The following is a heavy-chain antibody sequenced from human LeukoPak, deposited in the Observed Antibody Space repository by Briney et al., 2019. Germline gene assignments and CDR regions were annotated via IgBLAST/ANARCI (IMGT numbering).Heavy chain of an antibody. CDR1: XXXXSGYX. J-gene: IGHJ4*02. D-gene: IGHD2-15*01. V-gene: IGHV4-34*01. CDR2: INHSGST. Sequence: ASETLSLTCAVXXXXXSGYXWXWIRQXXXXXLEWIGEINHSGSTNYNPSLKSRVTISVDTSKNQFSLKLSSVTAADTAVYYCARLYPWYFDYWGQGTLVTVSS. CDR3: ARLYPWYFDY.